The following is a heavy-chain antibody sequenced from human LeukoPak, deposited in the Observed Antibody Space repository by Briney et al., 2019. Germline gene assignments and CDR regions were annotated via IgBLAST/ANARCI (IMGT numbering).Heavy chain of an antibody. J-gene: IGHJ6*02. Sequence: ASVKVSCKASGYTFTSYGISWVRQAPGQGLEWMGWISAYNGNTNYAQKLQGRVTMTTDTSTSTAYMELRSLRSDDTAVYYCAVSNYYGILTGYYNYYYYGMDVWGQGTTVTVSS. CDR2: ISAYNGNT. V-gene: IGHV1-18*01. CDR3: AVSNYYGILTGYYNYYYYGMDV. D-gene: IGHD3-9*01. CDR1: GYTFTSYG.